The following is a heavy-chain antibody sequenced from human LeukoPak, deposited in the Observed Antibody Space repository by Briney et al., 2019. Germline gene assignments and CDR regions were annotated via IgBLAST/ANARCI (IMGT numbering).Heavy chain of an antibody. CDR2: ISSSSSYI. J-gene: IGHJ4*02. CDR3: ARASWFGELLPDY. D-gene: IGHD3-10*01. CDR1: GFTFSSYS. Sequence: GGSLRLSCAASGFTFSSYSMNRVRQAPGKGLEWVSSISSSSSYIYYADSVKGRFTISRDNAKNSLYLQMNSLRAEDTAVYYCARASWFGELLPDYWGQGTLVTVSS. V-gene: IGHV3-21*01.